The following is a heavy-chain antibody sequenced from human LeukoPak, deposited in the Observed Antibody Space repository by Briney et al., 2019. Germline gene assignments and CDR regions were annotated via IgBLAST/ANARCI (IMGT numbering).Heavy chain of an antibody. CDR3: ASGPRPFDY. Sequence: SETLSLTCSVSGGSISRSSYYWGWIRQPPGKGLEWIGSIYYSGSTYYNPSLKSRVTISVDTSKNQFSLKLSSVAAADTAVYYCASGPRPFDYWGQGTLVTVSS. CDR1: GGSISRSSYY. CDR2: IYYSGST. V-gene: IGHV4-39*01. J-gene: IGHJ4*02.